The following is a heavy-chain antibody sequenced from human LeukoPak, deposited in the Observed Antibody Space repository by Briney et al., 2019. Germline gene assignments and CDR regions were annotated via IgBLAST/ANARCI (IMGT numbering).Heavy chain of an antibody. CDR1: GFTVSSNY. D-gene: IGHD3-22*01. V-gene: IGHV3-66*01. J-gene: IGHJ4*02. CDR3: AKDLVKGSGYYDY. Sequence: GGSLRLSCAASGFTVSSNYMSWVRQAPGKGLEWVSVIYSGGSTYYADSVKGRFTISRDNSKNTLYLQMNSLRAEDTAVYYCAKDLVKGSGYYDYWGQGTLVTVSS. CDR2: IYSGGST.